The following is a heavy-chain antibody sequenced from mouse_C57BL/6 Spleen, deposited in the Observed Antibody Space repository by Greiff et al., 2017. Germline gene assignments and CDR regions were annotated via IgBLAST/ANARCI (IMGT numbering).Heavy chain of an antibody. CDR2: LYPGYGAT. V-gene: IGHV1-82*01. CDR1: GYAFSSSW. Sequence: QVHVKQSGPELVKPGASVKISCKASGYAFSSSWMNWVKQRPGKGLAWIGRLYPGYGATNYNGKFKGKATLTADQSSSTAYMQLSSLTSEDSAVYLGANYYSGSSYGYFDVWGTGTTVTVSS. D-gene: IGHD1-1*01. J-gene: IGHJ1*03. CDR3: ANYYSGSSYGYFDV.